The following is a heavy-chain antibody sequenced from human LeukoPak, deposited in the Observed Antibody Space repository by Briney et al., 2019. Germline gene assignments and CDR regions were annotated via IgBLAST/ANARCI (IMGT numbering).Heavy chain of an antibody. CDR1: GFAVDTYD. D-gene: IGHD5/OR15-5a*01. Sequence: GGSLRLSCAASGFAVDTYDMHWVRQAPGEGPQWIAYFGISGTIYYADSVRGRFTISRDSAKNSLYLQMNGLRVDDTAIYYCAGYGVYPYWGQGTPVTVSS. CDR3: AGYGVYPY. J-gene: IGHJ4*02. V-gene: IGHV3-48*01. CDR2: FGISGTI.